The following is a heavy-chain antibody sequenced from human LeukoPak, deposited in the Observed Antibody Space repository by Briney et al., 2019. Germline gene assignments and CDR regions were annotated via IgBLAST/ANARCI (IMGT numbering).Heavy chain of an antibody. CDR1: GFTFSIYS. Sequence: GGSLRLSCAASGFTFSIYSMNWVRQAPGKGLEWVSYISSSSSTIYYAESVKGRFTISRDNAKNSLYLQMNSLRAEDTAVYYCARDANWNYNYYYYMDVWGKGTTVTVSS. J-gene: IGHJ6*03. CDR2: ISSSSSTI. CDR3: ARDANWNYNYYYYMDV. V-gene: IGHV3-48*01. D-gene: IGHD1-1*01.